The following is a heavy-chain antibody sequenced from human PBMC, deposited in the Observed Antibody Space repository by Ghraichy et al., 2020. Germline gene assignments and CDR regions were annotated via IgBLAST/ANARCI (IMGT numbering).Heavy chain of an antibody. CDR3: ARGGYGIVGASLDY. CDR1: GFTFSSYW. D-gene: IGHD1-26*01. Sequence: LSLTCAASGFTFSSYWMHWVRQAPGKGLVWVSRINSDGSSTRYADSVKGRFTISRDNAKNTLYLQMNSLRAEDTAVYYCARGGYGIVGASLDYWGQGTLVTVSS. V-gene: IGHV3-74*01. J-gene: IGHJ4*02. CDR2: INSDGSST.